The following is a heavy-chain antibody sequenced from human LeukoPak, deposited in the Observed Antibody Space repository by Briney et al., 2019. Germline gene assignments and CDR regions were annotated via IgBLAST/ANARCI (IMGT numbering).Heavy chain of an antibody. CDR3: AKGVVVYADYFDY. V-gene: IGHV3-23*01. CDR1: GFTFSDYY. J-gene: IGHJ4*02. D-gene: IGHD2-8*02. Sequence: PGGSLRLSCAASGFTFSDYYMSWIRQAPGKGLEWVSAISGSGGSTYYADSVKGRFTISRDNSKNTLYLQMNSLRAEDTAVYYCAKGVVVYADYFDYWGQGTLVTVSS. CDR2: ISGSGGST.